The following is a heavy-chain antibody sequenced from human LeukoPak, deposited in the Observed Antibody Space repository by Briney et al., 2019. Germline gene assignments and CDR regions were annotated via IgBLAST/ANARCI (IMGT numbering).Heavy chain of an antibody. CDR1: GLSISGYW. Sequence: QAGGSLRLSCTASGLSISGYWMHWVRQAPGKGLVWLSRINSDGSGTDYADSVKGRFTVSRDNGKNTVYLRMSSLRAEDTAVYYCARDPYILDAAWGQGTLVTASS. D-gene: IGHD3-16*01. CDR2: INSDGSGT. V-gene: IGHV3-74*01. J-gene: IGHJ5*02. CDR3: ARDPYILDAA.